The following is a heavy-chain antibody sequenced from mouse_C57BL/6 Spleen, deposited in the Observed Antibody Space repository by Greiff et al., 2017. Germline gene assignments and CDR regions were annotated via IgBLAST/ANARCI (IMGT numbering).Heavy chain of an antibody. D-gene: IGHD4-1*01. J-gene: IGHJ3*01. CDR1: GFTFSNYW. CDR3: TAGAWFAY. Sequence: DVKLVESGGGLVQPGGSMKLSCVASGFTFSNYWMNWVRPSPEKGLEWVAQIRLKSDNYATHYAESVKGRFTISRDDSKSSVYLQMNNLRAEDTGIYYCTAGAWFAYWGQGTLVTVSA. CDR2: IRLKSDNYAT. V-gene: IGHV6-3*01.